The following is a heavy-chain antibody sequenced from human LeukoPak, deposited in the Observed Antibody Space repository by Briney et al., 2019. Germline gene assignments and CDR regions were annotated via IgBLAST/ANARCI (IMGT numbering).Heavy chain of an antibody. Sequence: SQTLSLTCTVSGGSISSGSYYWSWIRQPAGKGLEWIGRIYISGSTNYNPSLKSRVTISIDTSKNQFSLKLSSVTAADTAVYYCARVKGSYGPIYYYYYMDVWGKGTTVTVSS. CDR2: IYISGST. J-gene: IGHJ6*03. V-gene: IGHV4-61*02. CDR3: ARVKGSYGPIYYYYYMDV. D-gene: IGHD5-18*01. CDR1: GGSISSGSYY.